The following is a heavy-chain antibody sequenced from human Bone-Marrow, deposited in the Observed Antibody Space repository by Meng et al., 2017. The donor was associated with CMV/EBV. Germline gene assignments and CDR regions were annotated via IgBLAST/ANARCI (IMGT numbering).Heavy chain of an antibody. V-gene: IGHV3-9*01. Sequence: SLKISCAASGFTFDDYAMHWVRQAPGKGLEWVSGISWNSGSIGYADSVKGRFTISRDNAKNSLYLQMSSLRSEDTAVYYCASLPPYGDSDYWGQGTLVTVSS. D-gene: IGHD4-17*01. CDR2: ISWNSGSI. J-gene: IGHJ4*02. CDR1: GFTFDDYA. CDR3: ASLPPYGDSDY.